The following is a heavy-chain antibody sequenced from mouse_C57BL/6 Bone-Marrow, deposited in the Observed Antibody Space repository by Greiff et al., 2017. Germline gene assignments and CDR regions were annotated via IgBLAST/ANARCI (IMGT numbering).Heavy chain of an antibody. J-gene: IGHJ3*01. D-gene: IGHD3-2*02. V-gene: IGHV5-6*01. CDR2: ISSGGSYT. Sequence: EVQLQESGGDLVKPGGSLKLSCAASGFTFSSYGMSWVRQTPDKRLEWVATISSGGSYTYYPDSVKGRFTISRDNAKNTLYLQMSSLKSEDTAMYYCATNSGPFAYWGQGTLVTVSA. CDR1: GFTFSSYG. CDR3: ATNSGPFAY.